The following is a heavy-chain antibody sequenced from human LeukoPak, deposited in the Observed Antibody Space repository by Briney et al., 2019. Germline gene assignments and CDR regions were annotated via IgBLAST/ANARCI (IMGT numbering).Heavy chain of an antibody. CDR3: ARAGYCSGITCCFDF. CDR1: GYTFTSYG. CDR2: INAYDGNT. Sequence: ASVKVSCKASGYTFTSYGISWVRQAPGQGLEWMGWINAYDGNTVYAQNLQGRVTMTTDTSTTTAYMELRSLTSDDTAVYYCARAGYCSGITCCFDFWGQGTVVTVSS. D-gene: IGHD2-15*01. V-gene: IGHV1-18*01. J-gene: IGHJ5*01.